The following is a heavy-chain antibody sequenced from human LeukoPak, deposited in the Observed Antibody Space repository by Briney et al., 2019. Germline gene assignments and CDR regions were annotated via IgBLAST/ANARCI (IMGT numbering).Heavy chain of an antibody. D-gene: IGHD6-6*01. CDR3: MAESSSPWEGY. J-gene: IGHJ4*02. Sequence: GGSLRLSCADSGFRFSRHWMHWVRQAPGKGLEWVANINEDGSVKNYVDSVRGRFTVSRDNAKNSLYLQMNSLRGEDTAVYYCMAESSSPWEGYWGQGTLVTVSS. V-gene: IGHV3-7*01. CDR1: GFRFSRHW. CDR2: INEDGSVK.